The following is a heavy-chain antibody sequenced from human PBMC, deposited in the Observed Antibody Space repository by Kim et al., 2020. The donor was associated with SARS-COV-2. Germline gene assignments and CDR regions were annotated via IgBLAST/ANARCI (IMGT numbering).Heavy chain of an antibody. V-gene: IGHV1-24*01. Sequence: QKYQGRVTMTEETSTDTAYMELSSLRSEDTAVYYCAKAVFSGYYYYGMDVWGQGTTVTVSS. D-gene: IGHD3-10*02. CDR3: AKAVFSGYYYYGMDV. J-gene: IGHJ6*02.